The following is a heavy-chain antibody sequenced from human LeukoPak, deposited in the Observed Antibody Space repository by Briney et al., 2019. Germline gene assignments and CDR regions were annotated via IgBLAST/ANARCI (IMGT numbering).Heavy chain of an antibody. Sequence: KPSETLSLTCAVYGGSFSGYYWSWIRQPPGKGLEWIGEINHSGSTNYNPSLESRVTISVDTSKNQFSLKLSSVTAADTAVYYCARVRRGYCSSTSCYTGAYYYYGMDVWGQGTTVTVSS. D-gene: IGHD2-2*02. J-gene: IGHJ6*02. CDR3: ARVRRGYCSSTSCYTGAYYYYGMDV. V-gene: IGHV4-34*01. CDR2: INHSGST. CDR1: GGSFSGYY.